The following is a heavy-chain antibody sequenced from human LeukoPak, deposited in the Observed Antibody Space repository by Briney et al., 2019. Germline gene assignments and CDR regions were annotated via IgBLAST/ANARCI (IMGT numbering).Heavy chain of an antibody. V-gene: IGHV3-64D*06. D-gene: IGHD3-10*01. CDR1: GFTFSSYA. CDR2: ISSNGGST. J-gene: IGHJ4*02. CDR3: VKTVYGTMVRGAITSPLDY. Sequence: PGGSLRLSCSASGFTFSSYAMHWVRQAPGKGLEYVSAISSNGGSTYYADSVKGRFTISRDNSKNTLYLQMSSLRAEDTAVYYCVKTVYGTMVRGAITSPLDYWGQGTLVTVSS.